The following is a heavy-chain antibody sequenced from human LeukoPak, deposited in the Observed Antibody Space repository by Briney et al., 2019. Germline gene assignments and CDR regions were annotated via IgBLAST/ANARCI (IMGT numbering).Heavy chain of an antibody. CDR1: GYTFRGYS. J-gene: IGHJ4*02. CDR2: ILPHSGDT. Sequence: ASVKVSCKASGYTFRGYSVHWVRQAPGQGLEWMGWILPHSGDTKYSQNFQGRLTMTGDTSISTAYMELSRLKSDDTAIFYCARARSGDWPNYFFDHWGQGTLVTVSS. CDR3: ARARSGDWPNYFFDH. D-gene: IGHD3/OR15-3a*01. V-gene: IGHV1-2*02.